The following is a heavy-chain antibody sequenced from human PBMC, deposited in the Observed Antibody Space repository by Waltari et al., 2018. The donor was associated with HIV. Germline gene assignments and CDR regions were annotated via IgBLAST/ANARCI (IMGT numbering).Heavy chain of an antibody. J-gene: IGHJ4*02. Sequence: EVQLLESGGALVQPGESLRLSCAASGFIFNAYAMAWVRQAPGEGLEWVSAMTGSGDGTCYAGSVKGRFTISRDNSKNTLYVQMDSLRVEDTALYYGARRDIVVVVAAFDYWGQGTLVTVSS. D-gene: IGHD2-15*01. CDR2: MTGSGDGT. V-gene: IGHV3-23*01. CDR1: GFIFNAYA. CDR3: ARRDIVVVVAAFDY.